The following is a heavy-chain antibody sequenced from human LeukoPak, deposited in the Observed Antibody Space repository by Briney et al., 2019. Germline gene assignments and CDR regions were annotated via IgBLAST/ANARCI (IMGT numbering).Heavy chain of an antibody. CDR3: VRVLWELGLDY. D-gene: IGHD1-26*01. Sequence: ASVKVSCKASGWTFTSYYMHWVRQAPGQGLEWMGIINSSGGSTSYAQKFQGRFTITRDTSTSTVYMELSSLRSEDTAVYYCVRVLWELGLDYWGQGTLVTVSS. CDR2: INSSGGST. V-gene: IGHV1-46*01. J-gene: IGHJ4*02. CDR1: GWTFTSYY.